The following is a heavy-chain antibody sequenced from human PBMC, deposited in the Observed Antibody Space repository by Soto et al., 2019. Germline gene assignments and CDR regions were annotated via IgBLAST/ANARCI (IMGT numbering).Heavy chain of an antibody. V-gene: IGHV1-69*12. CDR1: GGSLSDFG. D-gene: IGHD3-22*01. J-gene: IGHJ6*02. Sequence: QVQLVQSGAEVKKPVSSVKVSCTASGGSLSDFGISWVRQAPGQGIEWMGAIIPIFGTPNYAQKFQDRVTINADESTTTVYMEVRRRTSEDTAVYYCARGDATKIVVTTYSAMDVWGQGTTVTAS. CDR3: ARGDATKIVVTTYSAMDV. CDR2: IIPIFGTP.